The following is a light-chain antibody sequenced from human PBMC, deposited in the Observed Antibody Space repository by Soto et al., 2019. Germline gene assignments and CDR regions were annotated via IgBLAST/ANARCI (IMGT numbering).Light chain of an antibody. CDR1: QSISSY. J-gene: IGKJ1*01. CDR3: QQYDISSGT. CDR2: DAS. Sequence: DIQMTQSPSSLSASVGDRVTITCRASQSISSYLNWYQQKPGRAPKLLIYDASTLQRGVPSRFSGSGSGTEFTLNISSLQPEDFATYYCQQYDISSGTFGQGTKV. V-gene: IGKV1-39*01.